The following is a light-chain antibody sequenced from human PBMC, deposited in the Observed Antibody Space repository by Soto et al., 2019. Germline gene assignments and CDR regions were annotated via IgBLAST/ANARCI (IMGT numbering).Light chain of an antibody. Sequence: EIVLTQSPGTLSLSPGERATLSCRASQSVSSSYLAWYQQKPGQAPRLLIYGASSRATGIPDRFSGSGSGTDFTLTISRLEPEDFAVYYCQQYGSSPRRAFGGGTKVKIK. J-gene: IGKJ4*01. V-gene: IGKV3-20*01. CDR2: GAS. CDR1: QSVSSSY. CDR3: QQYGSSPRRA.